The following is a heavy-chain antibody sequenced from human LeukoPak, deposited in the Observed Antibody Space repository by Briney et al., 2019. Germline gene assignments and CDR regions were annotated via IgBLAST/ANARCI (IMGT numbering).Heavy chain of an antibody. D-gene: IGHD6-19*01. CDR1: GGSISSYY. J-gene: IGHJ4*02. Sequence: KPSETLSLTCTVSGGSISSYYWSWIRQPLGKGLEWIGEINHSGSTNYNPSLKSRVTISVDTSKNQFSLKLSSVTAADTAVYYCARGVYGPKTRIAVAGVMTKDTNYYFDYWGQGTLVTVSS. CDR3: ARGVYGPKTRIAVAGVMTKDTNYYFDY. CDR2: INHSGST. V-gene: IGHV4-34*01.